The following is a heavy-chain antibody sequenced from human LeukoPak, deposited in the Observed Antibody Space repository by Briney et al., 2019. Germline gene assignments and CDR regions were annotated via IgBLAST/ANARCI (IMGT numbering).Heavy chain of an antibody. Sequence: ASVKVSCKAPGYTFTDFYIHWVRQAPGKGPEWMGWINLHRGATNYAQKFRGRVTMTRDTSISLVYMELSRLKSNDTAVYYCARDLRGSGYDPWGQGTLVTVSS. CDR3: ARDLRGSGYDP. CDR1: GYTFTDFY. J-gene: IGHJ5*02. CDR2: INLHRGAT. D-gene: IGHD3-10*01. V-gene: IGHV1-2*02.